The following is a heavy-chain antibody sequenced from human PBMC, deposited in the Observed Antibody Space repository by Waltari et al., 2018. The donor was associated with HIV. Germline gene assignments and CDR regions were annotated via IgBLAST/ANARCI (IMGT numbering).Heavy chain of an antibody. Sequence: QLQLQESGPGLVKPSETLSLTCTVSGASISSSTYYWGWIRQPPGKGLEWIGNIYYSGSTFYNPSLKSRVTISVDTSKNQFSLKLSSVTAADTAIYYCARDSHYYDSRNYWGQGTLVTVSS. V-gene: IGHV4-39*07. CDR2: IYYSGST. J-gene: IGHJ4*02. CDR1: GASISSSTYY. CDR3: ARDSHYYDSRNY. D-gene: IGHD3-22*01.